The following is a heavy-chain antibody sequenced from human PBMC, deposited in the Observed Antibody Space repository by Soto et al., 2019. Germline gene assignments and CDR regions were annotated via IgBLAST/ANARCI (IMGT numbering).Heavy chain of an antibody. D-gene: IGHD3-22*01. V-gene: IGHV3-48*03. CDR3: ARVTKDYDSRGYYYGCFAP. J-gene: IGHJ5*02. CDR1: GFTFSSYE. CDR2: ISSSGSTI. Sequence: VGSLRLSCAASGFTFSSYEMNWFRQAPVNGLEWVSYISSSGSTIYYADSVKGRLTISRDNAKNSLYLQMNSLRADYTAVYYCARVTKDYDSRGYYYGCFAPWGQETLVTVSS.